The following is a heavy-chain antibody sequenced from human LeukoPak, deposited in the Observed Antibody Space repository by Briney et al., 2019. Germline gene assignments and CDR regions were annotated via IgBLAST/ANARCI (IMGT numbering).Heavy chain of an antibody. CDR2: IYWNNDN. Sequence: SGPTLVNPTQTLTLTCTFSGFSLTTTGVGVGWIRQTPGKVLETHALIYWNNDNRYSPSLSSRLTIIKDTSKNLVGLIMANMNPADTATYHCAHYGDYRFTDYFDYWGQGTPVTVSS. CDR1: GFSLTTTGVG. D-gene: IGHD4-17*01. V-gene: IGHV2-5*01. J-gene: IGHJ4*01. CDR3: AHYGDYRFTDYFDY.